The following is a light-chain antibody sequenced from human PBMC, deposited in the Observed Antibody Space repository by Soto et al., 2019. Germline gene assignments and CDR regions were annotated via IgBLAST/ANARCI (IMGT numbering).Light chain of an antibody. CDR1: QSISSY. Sequence: DIQMTQSPSSLSASVGDRVTITCRASQSISSYLNWYQQKPGKAPKLLIYAASSLQSGVPSRFSGSGTGTDFSLTISSMQPEDFATYYYQQSYSTTTSITFGQGTRLEIK. CDR2: AAS. V-gene: IGKV1-39*01. CDR3: QQSYSTTTSIT. J-gene: IGKJ5*01.